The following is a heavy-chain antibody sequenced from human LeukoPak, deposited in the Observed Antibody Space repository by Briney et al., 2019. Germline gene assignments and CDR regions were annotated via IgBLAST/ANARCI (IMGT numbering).Heavy chain of an antibody. Sequence: PSQTLSLTCTVSGGSISSGGYYWRWIRQHPGKGLEWIGYIYYSGSTYYNPSLKSRVTISVDTSKNQFSLRLSSVTAADTAVYYCARVTETVVVPTLYYYYYYMDVWGKGTTVTVSS. CDR2: IYYSGST. J-gene: IGHJ6*03. D-gene: IGHD2-2*01. CDR3: ARVTETVVVPTLYYYYYYMDV. CDR1: GGSISSGGYY. V-gene: IGHV4-31*03.